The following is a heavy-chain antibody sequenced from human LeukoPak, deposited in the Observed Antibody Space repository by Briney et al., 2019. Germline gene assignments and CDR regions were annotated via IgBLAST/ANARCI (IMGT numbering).Heavy chain of an antibody. J-gene: IGHJ4*02. CDR3: ARDGVVPAAIADY. CDR2: IIPIFGIA. Sequence: SVKVSCKASGGTFSSYAISWVRQAPGQGLERMGRIIPIFGIANYAQKFQGRVTITADKSTSTAYMELSSLRSEDTAVYYCARDGVVPAAIADYWGQGTLVTVSS. CDR1: GGTFSSYA. V-gene: IGHV1-69*04. D-gene: IGHD2-2*01.